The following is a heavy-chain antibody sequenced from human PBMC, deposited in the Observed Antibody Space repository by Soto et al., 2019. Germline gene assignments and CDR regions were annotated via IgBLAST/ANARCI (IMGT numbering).Heavy chain of an antibody. CDR2: ISYDGSNK. V-gene: IGHV3-30*18. Sequence: GGSLRLSCAASGFTFSSYGMHWVRQAPGKGLEWVAVISYDGSNKYYADSVKGRFTISRDNSKNTLYLQMNSLRAEDTAVYYCAKGAGSTRYYYYYGMDVWGQGTTVTVSS. CDR1: GFTFSSYG. D-gene: IGHD6-19*01. J-gene: IGHJ6*02. CDR3: AKGAGSTRYYYYYGMDV.